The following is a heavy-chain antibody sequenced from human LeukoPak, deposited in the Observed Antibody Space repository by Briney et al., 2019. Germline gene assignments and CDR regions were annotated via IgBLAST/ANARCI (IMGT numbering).Heavy chain of an antibody. V-gene: IGHV3-21*01. CDR3: VRDTRSSYSYYGMDV. D-gene: IGHD3-10*01. Sequence: GGSLRLSCAGPGCTLSTYTMSWVRQAPGKGLEWVSSISSHSDYIYYADSVKGRFTISRDNAKNSLFLQMNSLRAEDTAIYYCVRDTRSSYSYYGMDVWGQGTTVTVSS. J-gene: IGHJ6*02. CDR2: ISSHSDYI. CDR1: GCTLSTYT.